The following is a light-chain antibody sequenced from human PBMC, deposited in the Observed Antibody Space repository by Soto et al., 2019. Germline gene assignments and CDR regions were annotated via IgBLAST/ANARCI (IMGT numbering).Light chain of an antibody. Sequence: EIVLTQSPGTLSLSPGERATLSFRASQSVSSSHLAWYQQKPGQAPRLLISGASSRATGIPDRFTGSGSGTDFTLTISRLEPEDFAVYYCEQYGSSPRTFDQGTKVEIK. CDR2: GAS. CDR1: QSVSSSH. J-gene: IGKJ1*01. CDR3: EQYGSSPRT. V-gene: IGKV3-20*01.